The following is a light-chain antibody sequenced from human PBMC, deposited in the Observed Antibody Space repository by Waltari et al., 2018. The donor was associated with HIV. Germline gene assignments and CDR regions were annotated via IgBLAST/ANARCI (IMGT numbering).Light chain of an antibody. J-gene: IGKJ1*01. V-gene: IGKV3-20*01. CDR2: GAS. Sequence: ETVLTQSPGTLSLSPGESATLSCRASQSVSDNYLAWYQQKPGQAPRLLMYGASRRATGIPDRFRGSGSGTDFSLSISRLEPEDFAVYYCHQYGSSPRTFGQGTKVEIK. CDR3: HQYGSSPRT. CDR1: QSVSDNY.